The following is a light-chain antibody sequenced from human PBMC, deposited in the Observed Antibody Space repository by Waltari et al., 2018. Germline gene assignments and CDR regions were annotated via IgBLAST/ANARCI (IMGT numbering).Light chain of an antibody. J-gene: IGLJ2*01. CDR1: TSNIGHNY. CDR3: GTWDNTLSAV. Sequence: QSVLTQPPSVSAAPGQKVSISCSGSTSNIGHNYVSWYQQFPGEAPKVLIYGNDKRTTGIPDRFSGSKSGTSATLDITGLQTGDEAVYYCGTWDNTLSAVFGGGTKVTVL. V-gene: IGLV1-51*02. CDR2: GND.